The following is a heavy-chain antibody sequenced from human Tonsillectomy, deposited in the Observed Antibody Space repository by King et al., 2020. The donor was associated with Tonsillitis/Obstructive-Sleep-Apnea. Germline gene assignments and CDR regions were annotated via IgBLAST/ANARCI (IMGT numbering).Heavy chain of an antibody. CDR1: GFTFSSYG. J-gene: IGHJ4*02. D-gene: IGHD3-16*01. Sequence: VQLVESGGGVVQPGRSLRLSCAASGFTFSSYGMNWVRQAPGKGLEWVAVIWYDGSNKYYVDSVKGRFTISRDNSKSMLWLQMNSLRAEDTGVYYCAGWGDGRRFDYWGQGTLVSVSS. CDR3: AGWGDGRRFDY. CDR2: IWYDGSNK. V-gene: IGHV3-33*01.